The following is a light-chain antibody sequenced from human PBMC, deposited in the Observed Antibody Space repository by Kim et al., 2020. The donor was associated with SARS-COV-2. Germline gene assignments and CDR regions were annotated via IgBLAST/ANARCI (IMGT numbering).Light chain of an antibody. Sequence: SPGERATLSCSASQSVSSSYLAWYQHKPGQAPRLLIYRASSRATGIPDRFSGSGSGTDFTLTISRLEPEDFAVYYCQQYGSSPPYTFGQGTKLEI. CDR3: QQYGSSPPYT. CDR2: RAS. CDR1: QSVSSSY. V-gene: IGKV3-20*01. J-gene: IGKJ2*01.